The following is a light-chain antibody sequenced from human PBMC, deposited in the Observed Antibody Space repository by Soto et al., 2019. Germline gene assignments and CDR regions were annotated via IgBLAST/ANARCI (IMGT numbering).Light chain of an antibody. CDR1: QSISRW. V-gene: IGKV1-5*03. CDR3: QQYNSYWT. CDR2: KAS. J-gene: IGKJ1*01. Sequence: QITPFPSPPGASLGARGTHTCRASQSISRWLAWYQQKPGKDPKLLIYKASSLESGVPSRFSGSGSGTEFTLTISSLQPDDFATYYCQQYNSYWTVGKGTKVDIK.